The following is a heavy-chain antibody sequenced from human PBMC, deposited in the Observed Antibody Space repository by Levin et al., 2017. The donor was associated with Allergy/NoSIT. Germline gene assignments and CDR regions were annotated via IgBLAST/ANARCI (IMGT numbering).Heavy chain of an antibody. D-gene: IGHD4-17*01. CDR3: ARAGASTTVTTNFDY. V-gene: IGHV3-11*05. CDR2: ISSSRGYT. CDR1: GFTFSDYY. Sequence: GESLKISCAASGFTFSDYYMNWIRQAPGKGLEWVSYISSSRGYTNYADSVKGRFTISRDNARNSLYLQMNSLRVEDTAVYYCARAGASTTVTTNFDYWGQGTLVTVSS. J-gene: IGHJ4*02.